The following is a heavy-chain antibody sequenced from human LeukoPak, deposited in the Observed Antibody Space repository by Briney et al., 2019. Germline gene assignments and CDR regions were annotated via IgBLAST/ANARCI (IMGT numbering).Heavy chain of an antibody. CDR3: AKVGQPWSIWDYFDY. V-gene: IGHV3-48*01. D-gene: IGHD3-16*01. J-gene: IGHJ4*02. CDR1: GFTFSSYS. Sequence: GGSLRLSCAASGFTFSSYSMNWFRQAPGKGLEWVSYVSSSSSTIYYADSVKGRFTISRDNAKNSLYLQMNSLRAEDTDVYYCAKVGQPWSIWDYFDYWGQGTLVTVSS. CDR2: VSSSSSTI.